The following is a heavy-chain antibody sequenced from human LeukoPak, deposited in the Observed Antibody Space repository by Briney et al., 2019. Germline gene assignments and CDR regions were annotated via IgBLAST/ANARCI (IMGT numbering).Heavy chain of an antibody. CDR3: ARGRKFITHYYDSSGYYYSY. D-gene: IGHD3-22*01. Sequence: SETLSLTCAVYGGSFSNYYWSWIRQPPGKGLEWIGEINHSGSTNYNPSLKSRVTISVDTSKNQFSLKLTSVTAADTAVYYCARGRKFITHYYDSSGYYYSYWGQGTLVTVSS. J-gene: IGHJ4*02. CDR1: GGSFSNYY. V-gene: IGHV4-34*01. CDR2: INHSGST.